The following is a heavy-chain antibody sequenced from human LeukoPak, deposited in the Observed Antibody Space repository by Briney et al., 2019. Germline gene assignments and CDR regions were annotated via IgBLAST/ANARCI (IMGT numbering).Heavy chain of an antibody. CDR2: LYSGGSI. D-gene: IGHD3/OR15-3a*01. CDR3: AKDPSRGLYYFDH. J-gene: IGHJ4*02. CDR1: GLIVSSNY. Sequence: GGSLRLSCAASGLIVSSNYMSWVRQAPGKGLEWVSALYSGGSIYYADSVKGRFTISRDNSKNTLYLQMNSLRAEDTAVYYCAKDPSRGLYYFDHWGQGTLVTVSS. V-gene: IGHV3-53*01.